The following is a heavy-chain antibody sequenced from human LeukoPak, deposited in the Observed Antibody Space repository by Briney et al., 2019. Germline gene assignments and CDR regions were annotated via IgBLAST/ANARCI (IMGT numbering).Heavy chain of an antibody. CDR2: IYSGGTT. CDR3: ARDKAVDAAD. CDR1: GFTVSSNY. J-gene: IGHJ4*02. V-gene: IGHV3-53*01. D-gene: IGHD4-23*01. Sequence: GGSLRLSCAASGFTVSSNYMSWVRQAPGKGLEWVSVIYSGGTTYYADSVKGRFTISRDNSKNTLYLQMNSLRAEDTAFFYCARDKAVDAADWGQGTLVTVSS.